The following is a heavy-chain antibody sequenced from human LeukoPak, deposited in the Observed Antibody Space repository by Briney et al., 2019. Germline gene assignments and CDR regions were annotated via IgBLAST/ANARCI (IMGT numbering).Heavy chain of an antibody. CDR1: GGTFSSYA. J-gene: IGHJ4*02. D-gene: IGHD5-12*01. Sequence: RASVKVSCTASGGTFSSYAISWVRQASGQGLEWMGWMNPNSGNTGYAQKFQGRFTMTWDTSISTAYMELSSLRSEDTAVYYCAREYRHQPDWGQGTLVTVSS. V-gene: IGHV1-8*02. CDR3: AREYRHQPD. CDR2: MNPNSGNT.